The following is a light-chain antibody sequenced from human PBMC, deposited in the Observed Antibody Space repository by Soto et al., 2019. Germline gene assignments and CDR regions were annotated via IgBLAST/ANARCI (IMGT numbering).Light chain of an antibody. CDR2: DDS. CDR1: NIGSKS. Sequence: SYELTQPPSVSMAPGQTARITCGGNNIGSKSVHWYQQKPGQAPVLVVYDDSDRPSGIPERFSGSNSGNTATLTISGVEAGDEADYFCQVWDRSGDQGVFGTGTKLTVL. CDR3: QVWDRSGDQGV. J-gene: IGLJ1*01. V-gene: IGLV3-21*02.